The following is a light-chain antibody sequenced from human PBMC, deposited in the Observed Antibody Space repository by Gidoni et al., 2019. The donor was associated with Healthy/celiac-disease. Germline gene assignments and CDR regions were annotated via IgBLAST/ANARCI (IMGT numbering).Light chain of an antibody. J-gene: IGKJ5*01. CDR2: GAS. CDR1: QSVSSN. CDR3: QQYNNWPRRT. Sequence: EIVMTQSPATLSVSPGERATLSCRASQSVSSNLACYQQKPGQAPRLLIYGASTRATGIPARFSGSGSGTEFTLTISSLQSEDFAVYYCQQYNNWPRRTFGQGTRLEIK. V-gene: IGKV3-15*01.